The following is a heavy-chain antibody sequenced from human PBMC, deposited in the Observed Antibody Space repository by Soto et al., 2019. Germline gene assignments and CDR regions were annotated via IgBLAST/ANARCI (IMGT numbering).Heavy chain of an antibody. Sequence: SVKVSCKASGGTFSSYAISWVRQAPGQGLGWMGGIIPIFGTANYAQKFQGRVTITADESTSTAYMELSSLRSEDTAVCYCARDLRSIAARLYYYYYGMDVWGQGTTVTVSS. CDR2: IIPIFGTA. V-gene: IGHV1-69*13. CDR3: ARDLRSIAARLYYYYYGMDV. D-gene: IGHD6-6*01. J-gene: IGHJ6*02. CDR1: GGTFSSYA.